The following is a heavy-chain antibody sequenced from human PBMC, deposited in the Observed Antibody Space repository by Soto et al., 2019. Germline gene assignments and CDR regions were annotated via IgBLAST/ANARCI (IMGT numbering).Heavy chain of an antibody. Sequence: SETVSLTCTVSYGSISVSNVFWDWVSQPPGNCLEGIGTIDYSGTAYFNPSFGTRVTFXXXMXXXXXSLTLXXLPXADTAVYYCAGTTGGHLDFFGQGILVTVSA. CDR1: YGSISVSNVF. J-gene: IGHJ4*02. D-gene: IGHD4-4*01. CDR2: IDYSGTA. CDR3: AGTTGGHLDF. V-gene: IGHV4-39*01.